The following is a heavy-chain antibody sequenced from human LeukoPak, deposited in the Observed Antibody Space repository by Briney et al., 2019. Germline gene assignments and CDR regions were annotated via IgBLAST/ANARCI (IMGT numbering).Heavy chain of an antibody. CDR3: ARDHRSAFDN. Sequence: GGSLRLSCAASGFNFIDYCMNWVRQAPGKGLEWISYIGISSGNTKYADSVKGRFTISRDKARNSLYLQMNSLRVEDTAMDYYARDHRSAFDNWGHGTLVTVSS. J-gene: IGHJ4*01. CDR2: IGISSGNT. CDR1: GFNFIDYC. V-gene: IGHV3-11*06.